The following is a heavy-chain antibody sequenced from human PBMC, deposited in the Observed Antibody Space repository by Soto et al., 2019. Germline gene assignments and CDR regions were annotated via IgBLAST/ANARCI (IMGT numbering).Heavy chain of an antibody. CDR1: GFNFRTYS. J-gene: IGHJ4*02. CDR3: VRDGLDYYDTERLYFDK. Sequence: PGGSLRLSCAASGFNFRTYSLSWVRQAPGKGLEWVASISSSAVYIDYADSVKGRFTISRDNANNSLYLQMNSLRAEDTATYYCVRDGLDYYDTERLYFDKWGQGTLVTVSS. V-gene: IGHV3-21*01. CDR2: ISSSAVYI. D-gene: IGHD3-22*01.